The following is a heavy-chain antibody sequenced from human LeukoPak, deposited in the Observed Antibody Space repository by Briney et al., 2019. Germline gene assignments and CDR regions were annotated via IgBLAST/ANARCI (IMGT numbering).Heavy chain of an antibody. D-gene: IGHD2-21*02. CDR2: ISAYNGNT. J-gene: IGHJ4*02. Sequence: ASVKVSYKASGYTFTSYGISWVRQAPGQGLEWMGWISAYNGNTNYAQNLQGRVTRTTDTSTSTAYMELRSLRSDDTAVYYCARAYCGDDCSLDYWGQGTLVTVSS. CDR3: ARAYCGDDCSLDY. V-gene: IGHV1-18*01. CDR1: GYTFTSYG.